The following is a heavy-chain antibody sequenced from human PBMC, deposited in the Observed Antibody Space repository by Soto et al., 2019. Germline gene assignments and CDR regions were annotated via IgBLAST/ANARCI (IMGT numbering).Heavy chain of an antibody. CDR1: GFTVSSNY. V-gene: IGHV3-66*01. Sequence: EVQLVESGGGLVQPGGSLRLSCAASGFTVSSNYMSWVRQAPGKGLEWVSVIYSGGSTYYADSVKGRFTISRDNSKNTLYLQMNSLRAEDTAVYYCARGWTTVTMYNWFDPWGQGTLVTVSS. CDR2: IYSGGST. J-gene: IGHJ5*02. D-gene: IGHD4-17*01. CDR3: ARGWTTVTMYNWFDP.